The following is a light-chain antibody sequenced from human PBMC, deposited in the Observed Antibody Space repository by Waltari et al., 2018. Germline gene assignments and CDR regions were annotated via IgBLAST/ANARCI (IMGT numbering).Light chain of an antibody. CDR3: QQYNNWPPRGT. CDR1: QRVSSN. J-gene: IGKJ2*01. V-gene: IGKV3-15*01. Sequence: EIVMTQSPATLSVSPGERATLSCRAGQRVSSNLAWYQQKPGQAPRLLIYGASTRATGIPARFSGSGSGTEFTLTISSLQSEDFAVYYCQQYNNWPPRGTFGQGTKLEIK. CDR2: GAS.